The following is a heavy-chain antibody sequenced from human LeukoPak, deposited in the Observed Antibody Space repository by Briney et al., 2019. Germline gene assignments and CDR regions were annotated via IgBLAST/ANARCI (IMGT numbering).Heavy chain of an antibody. CDR3: ARYNYGSDHFDY. CDR1: GFTFSSYG. CDR2: ISYDGSNN. D-gene: IGHD5-18*01. V-gene: IGHV3-30*03. Sequence: PGGSLRLSCAASGFTFSSYGMHWVRQAPGKGLEWVAVISYDGSNNYYADSVKGRFTISRDNSKNTVYLQMNSLRAEDTAVYYCARYNYGSDHFDYWGQGTLVTVSS. J-gene: IGHJ4*02.